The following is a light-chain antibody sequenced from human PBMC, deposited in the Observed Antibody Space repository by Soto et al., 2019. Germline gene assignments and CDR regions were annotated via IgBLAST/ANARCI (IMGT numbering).Light chain of an antibody. V-gene: IGKV3-15*01. J-gene: IGKJ1*01. CDR3: QQYNNWPPTWT. Sequence: EIVMTQSPATLSVSPGERATLSCRASQSVSSTLAWYQQQPGQAPRLLIYGASTRATGIPARFSGSGSGTEFTLTISSLQSEDFAVYYCQQYNNWPPTWTFGQGTKVEIK. CDR1: QSVSST. CDR2: GAS.